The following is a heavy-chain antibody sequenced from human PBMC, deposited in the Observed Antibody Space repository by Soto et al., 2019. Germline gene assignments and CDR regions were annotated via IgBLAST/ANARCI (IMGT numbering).Heavy chain of an antibody. CDR1: GFTFSSYG. D-gene: IGHD5-18*01. Sequence: GGSLRLSCAASGFTFSSYGMHWVRQAPGKGLEWVAVIWYDGSNKYYADSVKGRFTISRDNSKNTLYLQMNSLRAEDTAVYYCARVPGYSYGYYYYGMDVWGQGTTVTVSS. CDR3: ARVPGYSYGYYYYGMDV. CDR2: IWYDGSNK. J-gene: IGHJ6*02. V-gene: IGHV3-33*01.